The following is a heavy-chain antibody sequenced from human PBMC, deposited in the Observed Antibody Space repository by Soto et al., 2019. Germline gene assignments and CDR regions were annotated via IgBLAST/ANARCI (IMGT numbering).Heavy chain of an antibody. D-gene: IGHD3-16*01. CDR2: ISDGGRST. CDR3: ARTLHFWGRYFPLDH. CDR1: GFRFSDYA. V-gene: IGHV3-23*01. J-gene: IGHJ4*02. Sequence: GGSLRLSCAGSGFRFSDYAIGWVRQAPGKGLEWVSFISDGGRSTYYTDSVKGRFTISGDNSKNTVYLQLKGLRAEDTAIYFCARTLHFWGRYFPLDHWGQGTLVTVSS.